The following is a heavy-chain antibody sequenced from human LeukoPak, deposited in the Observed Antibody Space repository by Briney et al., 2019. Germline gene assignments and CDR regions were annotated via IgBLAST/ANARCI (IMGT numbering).Heavy chain of an antibody. CDR3: ARDLTYGYQDTDY. CDR2: INPNSGGT. J-gene: IGHJ4*02. D-gene: IGHD5-18*01. Sequence: ASVKVSCKASGYTFTGYYMHWVRQAPGQGLEWMGWINPNSGGTNYAQKFQGRVTMTRDTSINTAYMELSRLRSDDTAVYYCARDLTYGYQDTDYWGQGTLVTVSS. V-gene: IGHV1-2*02. CDR1: GYTFTGYY.